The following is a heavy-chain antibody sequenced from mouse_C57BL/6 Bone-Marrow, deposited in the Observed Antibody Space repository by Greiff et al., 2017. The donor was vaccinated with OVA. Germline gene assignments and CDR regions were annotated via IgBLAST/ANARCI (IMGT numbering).Heavy chain of an antibody. CDR3: TEPDGDY. CDR2: IRSKPDNHAT. J-gene: IGHJ4*01. Sequence: EVHLVESGGGLVQPGGSIKLSCVASGFTFSNYWMTWVRQSPEKGLEWVAHIRSKPDNHATYYAASVKGRFTISTDDSKSRVYLQMNNLRAEDTGIYYCTEPDGDYWGQGTSVTVSS. CDR1: GFTFSNYW. V-gene: IGHV6-3*01.